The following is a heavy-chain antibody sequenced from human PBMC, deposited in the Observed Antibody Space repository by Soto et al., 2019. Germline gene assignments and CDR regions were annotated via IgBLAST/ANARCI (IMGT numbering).Heavy chain of an antibody. D-gene: IGHD3-3*01. CDR3: ARGITIFGVVIMPYYFDY. Sequence: GASVKVSCKASGYTFTSYYMHWVRQAPGQGLEWMGIINPSGGSTSYAQKFQGRVTMTRDTSTSTVYMELSSLRSEDTAVYYCARGITIFGVVIMPYYFDYWGQGTLVTVSS. CDR2: INPSGGST. J-gene: IGHJ4*02. V-gene: IGHV1-46*01. CDR1: GYTFTSYY.